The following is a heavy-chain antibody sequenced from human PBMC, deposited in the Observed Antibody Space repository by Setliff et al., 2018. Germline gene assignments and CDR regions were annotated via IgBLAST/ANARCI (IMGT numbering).Heavy chain of an antibody. J-gene: IGHJ6*03. CDR3: AKGKNYDSTSGWGYYLDV. D-gene: IGHD3-3*01. V-gene: IGHV3-21*04. CDR1: GFTFSSYS. Sequence: GSLRLSCEASGFTFSSYSMNWVRQAPGKGLEWVSSISPSSSHIYYADSVKGRFTISRDNAENSLYLQMDSLRAEDSAFYYCAKGKNYDSTSGWGYYLDVWGKGTTVTVSS. CDR2: ISPSSSHI.